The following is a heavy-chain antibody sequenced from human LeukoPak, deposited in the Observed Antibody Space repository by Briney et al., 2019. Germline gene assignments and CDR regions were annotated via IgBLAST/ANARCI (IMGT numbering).Heavy chain of an antibody. D-gene: IGHD3-10*01. CDR1: GFSFSTYG. Sequence: PGGSVRLSCVASGFSFSTYGLSWVRQAPGKGLEWVSAISGNSDSAYYADSVKGRFTISRDNSKNMLNLQMNSLRSEDTAVYYCAKDRRPHASGSPSGYMDVWGKGTTVTVSS. V-gene: IGHV3-23*01. CDR3: AKDRRPHASGSPSGYMDV. J-gene: IGHJ6*03. CDR2: ISGNSDSA.